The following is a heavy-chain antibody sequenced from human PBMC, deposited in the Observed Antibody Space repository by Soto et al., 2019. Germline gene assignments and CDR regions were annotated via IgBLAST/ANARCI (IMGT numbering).Heavy chain of an antibody. CDR3: ATSRGCSGGSCYNY. Sequence: ASVKVSCKVSGYTLTELSMHWVRQAPGKGLEWMGGFDPEDGETIYAQKFQGRVTMTEDTSTDTAYMELSSLRSEDTAVYYCATSRGCSGGSCYNYWGQGTLVTVSS. V-gene: IGHV1-24*01. CDR1: GYTLTELS. J-gene: IGHJ4*02. CDR2: FDPEDGET. D-gene: IGHD2-15*01.